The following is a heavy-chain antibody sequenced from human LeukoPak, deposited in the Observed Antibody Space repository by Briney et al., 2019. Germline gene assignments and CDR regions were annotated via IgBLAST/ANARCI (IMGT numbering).Heavy chain of an antibody. CDR1: GFMFTNCA. CDR3: AKVRGPLYYYAVDA. CDR2: VSYDGKYE. V-gene: IGHV3-30*18. Sequence: GGSLRLSCAASGFMFTNCAFHWVRQAPGKGPEWVATVSYDGKYEFYSDSVKGRFSISRNDFDNTVHLQMNSLRPEDSAVFYCAKVRGPLYYYAVDAWGQGTKVTVSS. D-gene: IGHD1-14*01. J-gene: IGHJ6*02.